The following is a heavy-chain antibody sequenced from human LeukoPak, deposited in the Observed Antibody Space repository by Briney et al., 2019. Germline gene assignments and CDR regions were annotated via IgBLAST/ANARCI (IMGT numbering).Heavy chain of an antibody. CDR3: ARDLNGPPYSYDY. CDR2: ISSSSSYI. J-gene: IGHJ4*02. CDR1: GFTFSSYA. Sequence: GGSLRLSCAASGFTFSSYAMSWVRQVPGKGLEWVSSISSSSSYIYYADSVKGRFTISRGNAKNSLYLQMNSLRAEDTAVYYCARDLNGPPYSYDYWGQGTLVTVSS. V-gene: IGHV3-21*01. D-gene: IGHD5-18*01.